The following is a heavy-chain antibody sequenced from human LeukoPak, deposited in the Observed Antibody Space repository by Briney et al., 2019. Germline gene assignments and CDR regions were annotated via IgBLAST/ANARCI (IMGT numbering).Heavy chain of an antibody. CDR3: AKAHTAVAGFSYFDY. Sequence: QPGGSLRLSCAASAFTFSSYAMSWVRQAPGKGLEWVSAISGSGGSTYYADSVKGRFTISRDNSKNTLYLQMSSLRAEDTAVYYCAKAHTAVAGFSYFDYWGQGTLVTVSS. J-gene: IGHJ4*02. V-gene: IGHV3-23*01. CDR2: ISGSGGST. D-gene: IGHD6-19*01. CDR1: AFTFSSYA.